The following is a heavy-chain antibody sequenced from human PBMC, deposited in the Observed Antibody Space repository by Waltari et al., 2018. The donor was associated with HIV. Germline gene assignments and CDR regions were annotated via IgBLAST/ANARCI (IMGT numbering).Heavy chain of an antibody. CDR2: IYWGNDK. Sequence: QITLKESGPTLVKPTQTLTLTCTFSGFSLTTVGVGVGWVRQTPGKALEWLGVIYWGNDKRYNPSLKTRLTITKDTSKNQVVLTMTNVDPVDTATYYCARSDYDYIWGTYPRWFDPWGQGSLVTVSS. D-gene: IGHD3-16*01. CDR1: GFSLTTVGVG. CDR3: ARSDYDYIWGTYPRWFDP. V-gene: IGHV2-5*02. J-gene: IGHJ5*02.